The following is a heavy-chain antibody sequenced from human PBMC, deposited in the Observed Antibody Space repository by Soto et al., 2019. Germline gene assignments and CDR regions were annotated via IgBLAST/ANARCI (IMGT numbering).Heavy chain of an antibody. J-gene: IGHJ5*01. CDR2: ISDDGDST. CDR3: AKDTVPVATPWFDS. CDR1: RFTFSSYG. V-gene: IGHV3-23*01. Sequence: GGSLRLSCAVSRFTFSSYGMNWVRQAPGKGLEWVSSISDDGDSTHYADSVKGRFTISRDNSKNTLYLQMNSLRAEDTAVYYCAKDTVPVATPWFDSWGQGTLVTVSS. D-gene: IGHD2-2*01.